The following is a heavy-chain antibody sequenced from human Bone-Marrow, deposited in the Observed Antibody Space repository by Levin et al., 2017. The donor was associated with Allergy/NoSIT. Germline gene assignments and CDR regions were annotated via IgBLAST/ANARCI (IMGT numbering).Heavy chain of an antibody. J-gene: IGHJ6*02. Sequence: SETLSLTCAVYGGSFSGYYWSWIRQPPGKGLEWIGEINHSGSTNYNPSLKSRVTISVDTSKNQFSLKLSSVTAADTAVYYCARGRRATVFTYYYDYYGMDVWGQGTTVTVSS. V-gene: IGHV4-34*01. CDR1: GGSFSGYY. CDR3: ARGRRATVFTYYYDYYGMDV. D-gene: IGHD4-11*01. CDR2: INHSGST.